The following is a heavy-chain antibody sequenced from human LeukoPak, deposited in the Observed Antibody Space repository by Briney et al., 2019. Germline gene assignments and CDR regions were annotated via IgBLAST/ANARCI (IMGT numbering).Heavy chain of an antibody. CDR3: ARAATYIPCDY. J-gene: IGHJ4*02. V-gene: IGHV3-30*04. Sequence: GRSLRLSCAASGFTFNSYAMHWVRQAPGKGLEWVAVISYDGNNKYYADSVKGRFTISRDNSKNTLYLQMNSLRTEDTAVYYCARAATYIPCDYWGQGTLVTVSS. CDR1: GFTFNSYA. CDR2: ISYDGNNK. D-gene: IGHD5-24*01.